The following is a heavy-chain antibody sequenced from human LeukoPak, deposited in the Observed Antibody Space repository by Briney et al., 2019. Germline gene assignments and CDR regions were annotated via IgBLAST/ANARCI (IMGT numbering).Heavy chain of an antibody. J-gene: IGHJ4*02. V-gene: IGHV3-15*01. Sequence: GGSLRLSCAASGFTFSNAWMSWVRQAPGKGLEWVGRIKSKTDGGTTDYAAPVKGRFTISGDDSKNTLYLQMNSLKTEDTAVYYCTTDRGYDFWSGYYLLDYWGQGTLVTVSS. CDR2: IKSKTDGGTT. CDR1: GFTFSNAW. CDR3: TTDRGYDFWSGYYLLDY. D-gene: IGHD3-3*01.